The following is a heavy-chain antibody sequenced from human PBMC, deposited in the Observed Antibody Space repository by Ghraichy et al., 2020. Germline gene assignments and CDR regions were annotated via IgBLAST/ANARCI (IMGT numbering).Heavy chain of an antibody. CDR1: GFTVSSNY. CDR3: ARHFNPSSSSYYYYYMDV. Sequence: GESLNISCAASGFTVSSNYMSWVRQAPGKGLEWVSVIYSGGSTYYADSVKGRFTISRDNSKNTLYLQMNSLRAEDTAVYYCARHFNPSSSSYYYYYMDVWGKGTTVTVSS. J-gene: IGHJ6*03. CDR2: IYSGGST. D-gene: IGHD6-6*01. V-gene: IGHV3-53*01.